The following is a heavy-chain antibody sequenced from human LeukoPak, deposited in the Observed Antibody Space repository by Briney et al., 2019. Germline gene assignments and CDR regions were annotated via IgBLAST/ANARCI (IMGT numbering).Heavy chain of an antibody. V-gene: IGHV4-59*07. D-gene: IGHD5-24*01. CDR3: AAAGAYNYRLAY. J-gene: IGHJ4*02. CDR1: GDSISSYY. Sequence: SDTLSLTCTVSGDSISSYYWSWIRQSPGKGLEWIAYIHYSGSTNYNPSLKSRLTISVDTSKNLFSLKLNSVTTADTAVYYCAAAGAYNYRLAYWGQGTLVTVSS. CDR2: IHYSGST.